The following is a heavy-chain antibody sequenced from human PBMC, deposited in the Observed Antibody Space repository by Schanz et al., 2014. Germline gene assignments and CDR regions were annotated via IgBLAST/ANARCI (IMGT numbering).Heavy chain of an antibody. J-gene: IGHJ4*02. CDR2: IKQDGSDK. V-gene: IGHV3-7*01. Sequence: VQLVESGGGVVQPGGSLRLSCAASGFTFSAYGMHWVRQAPGKGLEWVANIKQDGSDKHYVDSVKGRFTISRDNAKNSLYLQMNSLRAEDTAVYYCARDDSPSTKPFDSWGQGTLVSVSS. CDR1: GFTFSAYG. CDR3: ARDDSPSTKPFDS. D-gene: IGHD2-21*01.